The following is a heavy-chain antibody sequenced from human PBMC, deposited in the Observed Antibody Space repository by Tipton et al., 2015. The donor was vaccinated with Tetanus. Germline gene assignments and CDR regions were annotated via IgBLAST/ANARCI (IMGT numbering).Heavy chain of an antibody. D-gene: IGHD5-18*01. CDR3: ARGGSYSYGPRGFDL. V-gene: IGHV4-34*01. Sequence: LRLSCAASGFTFNSDWMTWVRQSPGKGLEWIGEINHSGSTTYSPSFKGRVTISVDTPKNQFSLKLTSLTVADTAVYYCARGGSYSYGPRGFDLWGRGTLVTVSS. CDR2: INHSGST. J-gene: IGHJ2*01. CDR1: GFTFNSDW.